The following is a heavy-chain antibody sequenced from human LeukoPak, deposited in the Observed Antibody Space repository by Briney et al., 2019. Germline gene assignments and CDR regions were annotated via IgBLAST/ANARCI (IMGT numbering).Heavy chain of an antibody. Sequence: GGSLRLSCAASGFTFSSYAMTWVRQAPGKGLEWVSTISDSGERTDDADSVKGRLIISRDNSKNTLYLQVNSLRAEDTAVYYCARDSDFDFWGQGTLVTVSS. V-gene: IGHV3-23*01. CDR2: ISDSGERT. CDR1: GFTFSSYA. J-gene: IGHJ4*02. CDR3: ARDSDFDF.